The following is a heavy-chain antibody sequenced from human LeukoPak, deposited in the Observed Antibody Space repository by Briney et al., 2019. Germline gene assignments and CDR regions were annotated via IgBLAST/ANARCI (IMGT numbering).Heavy chain of an antibody. CDR3: ASLNYDSSGYYSNFDY. CDR1: GGSISSSSYY. J-gene: IGHJ4*02. V-gene: IGHV4-39*01. D-gene: IGHD3-22*01. CDR2: IYYSGST. Sequence: KPSETLSLTCTVSGGSISSSSYYWGWIRQPPGKGLEGIGSIYYSGSTYYNPSLKSRVTISVDTSKNQFSLKLSSVTAADTAVYYCASLNYDSSGYYSNFDYWGQGTLVTVSS.